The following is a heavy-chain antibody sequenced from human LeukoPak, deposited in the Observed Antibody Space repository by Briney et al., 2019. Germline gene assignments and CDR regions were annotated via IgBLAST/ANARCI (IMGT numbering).Heavy chain of an antibody. Sequence: PGGSLRLSCAASGFAFSTYTLNWVRQAPGKGLEWVSSISHSSDYIYYADSVKGRFTISRDNSKNTLYLQMNSLRAEDTAVYYCAKDNKDFGVANAFDIWGQGTMVTVSS. V-gene: IGHV3-21*04. CDR2: ISHSSDYI. D-gene: IGHD3-3*01. J-gene: IGHJ3*02. CDR3: AKDNKDFGVANAFDI. CDR1: GFAFSTYT.